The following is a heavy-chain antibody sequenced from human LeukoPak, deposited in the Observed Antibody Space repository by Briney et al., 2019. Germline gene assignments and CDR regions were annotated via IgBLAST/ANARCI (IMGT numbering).Heavy chain of an antibody. CDR2: ISGYNGNT. J-gene: IGHJ5*02. D-gene: IGHD3-16*01. Sequence: APVNVSCKASGYTFTTYGIGWVRQAPGQGREWMGWISGYNGNTNYAQKFQGRVTMTTDTSTSTAYMELRSLRSDDTAVYYCARASHESVLCWSDPWGQGTLVNVSS. V-gene: IGHV1-18*01. CDR3: ARASHESVLCWSDP. CDR1: GYTFTTYG.